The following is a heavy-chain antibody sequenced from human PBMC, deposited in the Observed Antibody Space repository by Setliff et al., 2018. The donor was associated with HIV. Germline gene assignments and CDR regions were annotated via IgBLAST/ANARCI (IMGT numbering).Heavy chain of an antibody. CDR1: GGSISSSSYY. CDR3: ASLYNWNPRGGVGGAFDI. D-gene: IGHD1-20*01. V-gene: IGHV4-39*07. Sequence: PSETLSLTCTVSGGSISSSSYYWGWIRQPPGKGLEWIGSIYYSGSTYYNPSLKSRVTILVDTSKKQLSLKMSPVTAADTAVYYCASLYNWNPRGGVGGAFDIWGQGTMVTVSS. J-gene: IGHJ3*02. CDR2: IYYSGST.